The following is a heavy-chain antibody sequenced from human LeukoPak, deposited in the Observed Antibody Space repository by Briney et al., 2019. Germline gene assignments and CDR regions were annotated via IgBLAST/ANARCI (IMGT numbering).Heavy chain of an antibody. Sequence: GRSLRLSCAASGFTFDDYAMHWVRQAPGKGLEWVSGISWNSGSIGYADSVKGRFTISRDNPKNTLYLQMNSLRVDDTAVYYCAREYDGFDYWGQGTVVTVSS. CDR1: GFTFDDYA. CDR2: ISWNSGSI. V-gene: IGHV3-9*01. CDR3: AREYDGFDY. D-gene: IGHD1-1*01. J-gene: IGHJ4*02.